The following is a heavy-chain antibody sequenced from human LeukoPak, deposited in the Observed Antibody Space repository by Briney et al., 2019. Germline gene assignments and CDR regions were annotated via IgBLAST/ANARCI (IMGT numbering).Heavy chain of an antibody. J-gene: IGHJ4*02. CDR3: ARASAATLSRVGDK. D-gene: IGHD6-25*01. Sequence: GGSLRLSCAASGFTVSTNYMSWVRQVSGEGLEFVSLISIGGTTDFADSVKGRFTISSDNSRNTLYLQMNSLRVEDTAVYYCARASAATLSRVGDKWGQGTLVTVSS. CDR2: ISIGGTT. CDR1: GFTVSTNY. V-gene: IGHV3-53*01.